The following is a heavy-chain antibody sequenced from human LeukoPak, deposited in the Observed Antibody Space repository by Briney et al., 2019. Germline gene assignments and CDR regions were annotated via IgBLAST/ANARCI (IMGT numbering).Heavy chain of an antibody. CDR2: IRPSDDTT. D-gene: IGHD3-22*01. CDR3: RFYISGSDY. V-gene: IGHV3-23*01. CDR1: GFTFSTSA. J-gene: IGHJ4*02. Sequence: GGSLRLSCEVFGFTFSTSAMSWVRQAPGKGLEWGSGIRPSDDTTYYVDSVKGRFTVSRDNSKNTLYLQMHSLRVEDTAVYYCRFYISGSDYWGQGTLVTVSS.